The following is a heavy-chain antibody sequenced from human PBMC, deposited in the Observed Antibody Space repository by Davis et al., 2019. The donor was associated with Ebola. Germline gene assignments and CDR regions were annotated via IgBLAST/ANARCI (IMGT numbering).Heavy chain of an antibody. Sequence: MPSETLSLTCAVYFFSFSGYDWSWIRQPPGKGLEWIGEINHSGSTNYNPSLKSRVTISVDTSKNQFSLKLSSVTAADTAVYYCARAVKVVAARYYYYYGMDVWGQGTTVTVSS. CDR2: INHSGST. CDR1: FFSFSGYD. CDR3: ARAVKVVAARYYYYYGMDV. D-gene: IGHD2-15*01. V-gene: IGHV4-34*01. J-gene: IGHJ6*02.